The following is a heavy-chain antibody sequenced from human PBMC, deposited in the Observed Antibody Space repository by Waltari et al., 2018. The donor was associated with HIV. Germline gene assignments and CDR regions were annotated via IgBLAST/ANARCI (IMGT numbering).Heavy chain of an antibody. D-gene: IGHD2-21*01. CDR2: INNSGTT. CDR1: GGSLNNFF. J-gene: IGHJ3*02. CDR3: ARRRWRTTMVFVVKGGVFDI. Sequence: QVQLQQWGAGLVKPAETLSLNCAVYGGSLNNFFWSFVRQSPGKGFGWIGEINNSGTTDYNPSLKGRVSLSIDPSKKQFYLELTSMTVADTAIYYCARRRWRTTMVFVVKGGVFDIWGQGTEVTVSS. V-gene: IGHV4-34*02.